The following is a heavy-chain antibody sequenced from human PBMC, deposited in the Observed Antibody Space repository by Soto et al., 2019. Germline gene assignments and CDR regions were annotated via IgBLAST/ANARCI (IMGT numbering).Heavy chain of an antibody. Sequence: SETLSLTCTVSGASISSSSYYWGWIRQPPGKGLEWIGSIYYSGSTYYNPSLKSRVTISVDTSKNQFSLKLSSVTAADTAVYYCARRVGYCSGGSCPRSAFDIWGQGTMVTVSS. J-gene: IGHJ3*02. CDR3: ARRVGYCSGGSCPRSAFDI. D-gene: IGHD2-15*01. V-gene: IGHV4-39*01. CDR1: GASISSSSYY. CDR2: IYYSGST.